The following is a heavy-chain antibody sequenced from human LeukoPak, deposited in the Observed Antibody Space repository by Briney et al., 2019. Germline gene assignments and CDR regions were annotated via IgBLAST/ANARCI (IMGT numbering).Heavy chain of an antibody. Sequence: PSETLSLTCAVSGAFISSGHWWSWVRQSPGKGLEWIGEIFHTGSTDYNPSLKSRVTISVDKSKNQFSLKITSVTAADTAVYYCARDQTVRSWYFDLWGRGTLITVSS. V-gene: IGHV4-4*02. CDR2: IFHTGST. CDR1: GAFISSGHW. D-gene: IGHD4-17*01. CDR3: ARDQTVRSWYFDL. J-gene: IGHJ2*01.